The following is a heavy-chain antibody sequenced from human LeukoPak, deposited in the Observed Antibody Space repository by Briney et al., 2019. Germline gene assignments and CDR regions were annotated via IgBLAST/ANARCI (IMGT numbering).Heavy chain of an antibody. CDR3: ATGANCSSTSCPFPYYYYGMDV. V-gene: IGHV1-24*01. Sequence: ASVKVSCKVSGYTLTELSVHWVRQAPGKGLEWMGGFDPEDGETIYAQKFQGRVTMTEDTSTDTAYMELSSLRSEDTAVYYCATGANCSSTSCPFPYYYYGMDVWGQGTTVTVSS. D-gene: IGHD2-2*01. J-gene: IGHJ6*02. CDR2: FDPEDGET. CDR1: GYTLTELS.